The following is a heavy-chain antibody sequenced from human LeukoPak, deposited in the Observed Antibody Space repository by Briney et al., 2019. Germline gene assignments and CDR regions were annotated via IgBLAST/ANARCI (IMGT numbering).Heavy chain of an antibody. CDR1: GFTFSSYS. Sequence: GGSLRLSCAASGFTFSSYSMNWVRQALGKGLEWVSSISSSSSYIYYADSVKGRFTISRDNAKNSLYLQMNSLRAEDTAVYYCARDPVDIVATSDYWGQGTLVTVSS. CDR3: ARDPVDIVATSDY. J-gene: IGHJ4*02. V-gene: IGHV3-21*01. CDR2: ISSSSSYI. D-gene: IGHD5-12*01.